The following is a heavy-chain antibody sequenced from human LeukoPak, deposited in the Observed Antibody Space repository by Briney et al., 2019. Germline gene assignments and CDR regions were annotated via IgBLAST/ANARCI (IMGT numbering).Heavy chain of an antibody. J-gene: IGHJ4*02. D-gene: IGHD2-2*02. CDR3: ARAIRAWRDFDY. CDR1: GFTFSSYA. V-gene: IGHV3-48*03. Sequence: GGSLRLSCAASGFTFSSYAMSWVRQAPGKGLEWVSYISSSGSTIYYADSVKGRFTISRDNAKNSLYLQMNSLRAEDTAVYYCARAIRAWRDFDYWGQGTLVTVSS. CDR2: ISSSGSTI.